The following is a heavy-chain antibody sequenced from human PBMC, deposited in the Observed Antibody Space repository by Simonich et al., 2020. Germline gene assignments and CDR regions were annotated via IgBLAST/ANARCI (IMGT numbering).Heavy chain of an antibody. CDR3: ARGLRVAAAGTAFQH. J-gene: IGHJ1*01. CDR2: INQSKNP. D-gene: IGHD6-13*01. V-gene: IGHV4-34*01. CDR1: GGAFSGYH. Sequence: QVQLQQWGAGLLKPSETLSLTCAVYGGAFSGYHWSWIRQPPGKGLEWIGEINQSKNPNYNPSLKWRVTISVDTSKNQFSLKLSSVTAADTAVYYCARGLRVAAAGTAFQHWGQGTLVTVSS.